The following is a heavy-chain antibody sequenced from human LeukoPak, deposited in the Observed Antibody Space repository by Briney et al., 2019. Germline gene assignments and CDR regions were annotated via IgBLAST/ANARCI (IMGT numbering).Heavy chain of an antibody. CDR1: GYSISSGYY. V-gene: IGHV4-38-2*02. D-gene: IGHD3-3*01. CDR2: IYHSGRT. Sequence: SETLSLTCNVSGYSISSGYYWGWIRQPPAKGLEWIGSIYHSGRTHYNPSLKSRVTISVDTSKNQFSLKLSSVTAADTAVYYCARVCPSGLRPVSGGYYYYMDVWGKGTTVTISS. J-gene: IGHJ6*03. CDR3: ARVCPSGLRPVSGGYYYYMDV.